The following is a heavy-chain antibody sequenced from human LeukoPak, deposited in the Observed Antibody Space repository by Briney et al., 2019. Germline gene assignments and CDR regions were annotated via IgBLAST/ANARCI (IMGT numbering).Heavy chain of an antibody. CDR3: ARDHEGYYYDSSGYQIYFDY. CDR2: IWYDGSNK. CDR1: GFTFSSYG. V-gene: IGHV3-33*01. D-gene: IGHD3-22*01. J-gene: IGHJ4*02. Sequence: PGRSLRLSCAASGFTFSSYGMHWVRQAPGKGLEWVAVIWYDGSNKYYADSVKGRFTISRDNSKNTLYLQMNSLRAEDTAVYYCARDHEGYYYDSSGYQIYFDYWGQGTLVTVSS.